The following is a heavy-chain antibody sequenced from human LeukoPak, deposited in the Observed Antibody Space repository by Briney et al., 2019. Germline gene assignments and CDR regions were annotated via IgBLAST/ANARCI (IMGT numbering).Heavy chain of an antibody. D-gene: IGHD4-17*01. CDR1: GFTFSSYE. CDR2: ISSGGDTI. Sequence: GGSLRLSCAASGFTFSSYEMNWVRQAPGRGLEWLSYISSGGDTIYYADSLKGRFTISRDNAKNSLYLQMNSLRTEDTAVYYCVRGGHYEGLDSWGQGTLVTVSS. CDR3: VRGGHYEGLDS. V-gene: IGHV3-48*03. J-gene: IGHJ5*01.